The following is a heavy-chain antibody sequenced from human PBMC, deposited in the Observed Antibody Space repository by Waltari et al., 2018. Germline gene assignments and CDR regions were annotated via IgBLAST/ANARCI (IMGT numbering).Heavy chain of an antibody. CDR3: ARMGYCSGGSCYWFDP. J-gene: IGHJ5*02. CDR1: GGSISSSSYY. V-gene: IGHV4-39*07. D-gene: IGHD2-15*01. CDR2: IYYSGST. Sequence: GLVKPSETPSLTCTVSGGSISSSSYYWGWIRQPPGKGLEWIGSIYYSGSTYYNPSLKSRVTISVDTSKNQFSLKLSSVTAADTAVYYCARMGYCSGGSCYWFDPWGQGTLVTVSS.